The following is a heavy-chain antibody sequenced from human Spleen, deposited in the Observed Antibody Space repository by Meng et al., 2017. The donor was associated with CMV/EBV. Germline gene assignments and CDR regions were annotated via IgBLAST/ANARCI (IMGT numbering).Heavy chain of an antibody. V-gene: IGHV1-18*04. D-gene: IGHD1-26*01. Sequence: ASVKVSCKASGYTFTGYYMHWVRQAPGQGLEWMGWISAYNGNTNYVQKFQGRVTMTTDTSTSTAYMELRSLRSDDTAVYYCARVGPIVGATDYYYGMDVWGQGTTVTVSS. CDR3: ARVGPIVGATDYYYGMDV. CDR2: ISAYNGNT. J-gene: IGHJ6*02. CDR1: GYTFTGYY.